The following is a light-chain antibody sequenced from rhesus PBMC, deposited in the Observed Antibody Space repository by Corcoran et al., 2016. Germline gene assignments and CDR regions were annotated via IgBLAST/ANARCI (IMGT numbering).Light chain of an antibody. J-gene: IGKJ2*01. CDR1: QSLVYSDGITY. Sequence: DVVMTQSPLSLPVTLGQPASISCRSSQSLVYSDGITYLNWFQQRPGQPPRRLVYQVSNRDSGVPDRFSGRGTGTDFTLKISRVEAEDVGLYYCMQGTHWPYSFGQGTKVEIK. CDR2: QVS. CDR3: MQGTHWPYS. V-gene: IGKV2S9*01.